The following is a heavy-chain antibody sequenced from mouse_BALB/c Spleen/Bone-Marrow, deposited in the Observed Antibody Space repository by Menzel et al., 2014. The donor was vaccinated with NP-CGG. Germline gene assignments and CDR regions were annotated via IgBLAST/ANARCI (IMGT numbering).Heavy chain of an antibody. Sequence: EVQLVESGGDLVKPGGSLKLSCAASGFTFSTYGMSWVRQTPDKRLEWVAAISNGGIYTYYPDTVKGRFTISRDNAKNTLYLQMSSLKSEDTAVYYCVRPYDYGTWFAYWGQGTLVTVSA. V-gene: IGHV5-6*01. CDR3: VRPYDYGTWFAY. J-gene: IGHJ3*01. CDR1: GFTFSTYG. D-gene: IGHD2-4*01. CDR2: ISNGGIYT.